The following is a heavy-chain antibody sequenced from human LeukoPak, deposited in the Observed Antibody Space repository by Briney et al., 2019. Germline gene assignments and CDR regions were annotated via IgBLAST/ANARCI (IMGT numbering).Heavy chain of an antibody. J-gene: IGHJ4*02. CDR1: GGTFSRYA. Sequence: SVKVSCKASGGTFSRYAISWVRQAPGQGLEWMGGSIPIFGTANYAQKFQGRVTITADESTSTAYMELSSLRSEDTAVYYCARDRPDYGDDRNYFDYWGQGTLVTVSS. CDR3: ARDRPDYGDDRNYFDY. D-gene: IGHD4-17*01. CDR2: SIPIFGTA. V-gene: IGHV1-69*13.